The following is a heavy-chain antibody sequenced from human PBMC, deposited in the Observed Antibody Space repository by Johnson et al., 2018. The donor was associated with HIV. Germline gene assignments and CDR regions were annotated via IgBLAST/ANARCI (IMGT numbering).Heavy chain of an antibody. D-gene: IGHD7-27*01. CDR2: ISGSGGST. Sequence: QVQLVESGGGVVQPGGSLRLSCAATGFSFSSYGMHWVRQAPGKGLEWVSAISGSGGSTYYADSVKGRFTISRDNSKNTLFLQMNSLTADDTAIYYCVRSPNWALGDIWGQGTMATVSS. J-gene: IGHJ3*02. V-gene: IGHV3-NL1*01. CDR3: VRSPNWALGDI. CDR1: GFSFSSYG.